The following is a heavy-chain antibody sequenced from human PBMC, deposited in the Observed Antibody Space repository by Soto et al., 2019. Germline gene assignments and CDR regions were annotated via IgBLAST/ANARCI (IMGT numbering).Heavy chain of an antibody. D-gene: IGHD1-26*01. CDR2: INYSGST. V-gene: IGHV4-30-2*01. J-gene: IGHJ5*02. Sequence: SETLSLTCAVSGGSISIGGYSWSCIRQPPGKGLEWIGDINYSGSTYYNPSLKSRATISIDRSKNHFSLELTSVTAADTAVYYCARESGAGATNWFDPWGQGTLVTVSS. CDR1: GGSISIGGYS. CDR3: ARESGAGATNWFDP.